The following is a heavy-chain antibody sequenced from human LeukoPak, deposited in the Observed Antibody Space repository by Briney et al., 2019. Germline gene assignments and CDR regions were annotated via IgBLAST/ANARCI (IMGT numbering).Heavy chain of an antibody. CDR2: VNGDGSTT. Sequence: PGGSLRLSCAASGFTFPIYWMHWVRQAPGKGLVWVSRVNGDGSTTTYADSVKGRFTISRDNAKNTVYLQMDSLRAEDTAVYYCTRPQHGDLYAFDIWGQGTMVTVSP. D-gene: IGHD3-16*01. V-gene: IGHV3-74*01. CDR1: GFTFPIYW. CDR3: TRPQHGDLYAFDI. J-gene: IGHJ3*02.